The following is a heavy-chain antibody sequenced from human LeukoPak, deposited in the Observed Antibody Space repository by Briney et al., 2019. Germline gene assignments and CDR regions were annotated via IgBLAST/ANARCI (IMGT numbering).Heavy chain of an antibody. Sequence: ASVKVSCKASGYTFTSYYMHWVRQAPGQGLEWMGIINPSGGSTSYAQKFQGRVTMTRDTSTSTVYMELSSLRSEDTAVYYCARDLRGQVVTATSRVAFGYWGQRTLVTVSS. J-gene: IGHJ4*02. CDR1: GYTFTSYY. CDR2: INPSGGST. V-gene: IGHV1-46*01. D-gene: IGHD2-21*02. CDR3: ARDLRGQVVTATSRVAFGY.